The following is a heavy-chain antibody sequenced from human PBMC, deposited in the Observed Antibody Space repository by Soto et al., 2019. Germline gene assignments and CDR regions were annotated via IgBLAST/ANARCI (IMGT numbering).Heavy chain of an antibody. V-gene: IGHV5-51*01. CDR2: IYPGDSDT. D-gene: IGHD2-2*01. CDR1: GYSFTSYW. Sequence: PGESLKISCKGSGYSFTSYWIGWVRQMPGKGLEWMGIIYPGDSDTRYSPSFQGQVTISADKSISTAYLQWSSLKASDTAMYYCARHVPSSIVVVPAGLVPPDYWGQGTLVTVSS. CDR3: ARHVPSSIVVVPAGLVPPDY. J-gene: IGHJ4*02.